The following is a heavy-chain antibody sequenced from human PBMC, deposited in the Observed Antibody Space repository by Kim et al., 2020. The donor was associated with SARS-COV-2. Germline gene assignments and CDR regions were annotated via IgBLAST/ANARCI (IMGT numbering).Heavy chain of an antibody. V-gene: IGHV3-30*07. CDR3: ARVHYYDSSGYSGGGAFDI. Sequence: GLFTISRVNSKNTLYLQMNSLRAEDTAVYYCARVHYYDSSGYSGGGAFDIWGQGTMVTVSS. D-gene: IGHD3-22*01. J-gene: IGHJ3*02.